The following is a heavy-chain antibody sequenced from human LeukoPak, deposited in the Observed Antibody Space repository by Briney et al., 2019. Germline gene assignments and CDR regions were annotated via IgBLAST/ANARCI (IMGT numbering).Heavy chain of an antibody. CDR2: IIPIFGTA. J-gene: IGHJ6*02. CDR3: ARPSGTNRDGYHYYYYGMDV. V-gene: IGHV1-69*13. CDR1: GGTFSSYA. Sequence: AVKVSCKASGGTFSSYAISWVRQAPGQGLEWMGGIIPIFGTANYAQKFQGRVTITADESTSTAYMELSSLRSEDTAVYYCARPSGTNRDGYHYYYYGMDVWGQGTTVTVSS. D-gene: IGHD5-24*01.